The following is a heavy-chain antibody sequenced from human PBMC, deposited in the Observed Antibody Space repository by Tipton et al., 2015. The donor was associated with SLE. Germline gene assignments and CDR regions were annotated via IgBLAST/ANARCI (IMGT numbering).Heavy chain of an antibody. Sequence: SLRLSCAASGFTFSSYAMSWVRQAPGKGLEWVSAISGSGGSTYYADSVKGRFTISRDNSKNTLYLQMNSLRAEDTAVYYCAIARYSSGWLVDYWGQGTLVTVSS. CDR3: AIARYSSGWLVDY. D-gene: IGHD6-19*01. CDR2: ISGSGGST. J-gene: IGHJ4*02. V-gene: IGHV3-23*01. CDR1: GFTFSSYA.